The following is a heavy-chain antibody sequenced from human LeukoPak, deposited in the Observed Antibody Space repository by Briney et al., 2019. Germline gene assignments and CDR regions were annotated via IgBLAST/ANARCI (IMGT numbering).Heavy chain of an antibody. CDR1: GFTFSSYG. J-gene: IGHJ2*01. D-gene: IGHD5-24*01. V-gene: IGHV3-30*02. CDR3: ARRDWDRTKEILPEDSWFFDL. Sequence: GGSLRLSCAASGFTFSSYGMHWVRQAPGKGLEWVTFIRYDGSNKYYADSVKGRFTISRDNSKNTLYLQMNSLRPEDTAVYYCARRDWDRTKEILPEDSWFFDLWGRGTLVTVSS. CDR2: IRYDGSNK.